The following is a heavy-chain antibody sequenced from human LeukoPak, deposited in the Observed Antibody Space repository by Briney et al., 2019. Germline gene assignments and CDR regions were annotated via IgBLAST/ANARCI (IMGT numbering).Heavy chain of an antibody. Sequence: ASVKVSCKASGYTFTSYGISWVRRAPGQGLEWMGWISAYNGNTNYAQKLQGRVTMTTDTSTSTAYMELRGLRSDDTAVYYCASLLWFGEKYFDYWGQGTLVTVSS. J-gene: IGHJ4*02. V-gene: IGHV1-18*01. D-gene: IGHD3-10*01. CDR1: GYTFTSYG. CDR3: ASLLWFGEKYFDY. CDR2: ISAYNGNT.